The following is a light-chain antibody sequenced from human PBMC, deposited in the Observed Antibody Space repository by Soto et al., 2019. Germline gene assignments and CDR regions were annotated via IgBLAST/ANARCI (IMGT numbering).Light chain of an antibody. CDR3: QQSYNSPQT. Sequence: DIQMTQSPSSLSASVGDEVTITCRASHTIMTYLNWYQLKPGKPPRLLIYAASSLQSGVPSRFSGSGSGTDFTLTINSLQPEDSATYSCQQSYNSPQTFGQGTKVEIK. CDR2: AAS. CDR1: HTIMTY. J-gene: IGKJ1*01. V-gene: IGKV1-39*01.